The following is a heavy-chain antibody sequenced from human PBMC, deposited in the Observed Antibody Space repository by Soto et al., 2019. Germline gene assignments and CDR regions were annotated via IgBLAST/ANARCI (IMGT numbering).Heavy chain of an antibody. CDR1: GFTFSSYG. J-gene: IGHJ6*02. CDR2: IWYDGSNK. V-gene: IGHV3-33*01. CDR3: ARELDGMDV. Sequence: GGSLRLSCAASGFTFSSYGMHWVRQAPGKGLERVAVIWYDGSNKYYADSVKGRFTISRDNSKNTLYLQMNSLRAEDTAVYYCARELDGMDVWGQGTTVTVSS.